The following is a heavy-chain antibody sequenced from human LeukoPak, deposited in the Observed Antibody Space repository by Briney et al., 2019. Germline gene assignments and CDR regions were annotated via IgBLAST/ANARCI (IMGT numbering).Heavy chain of an antibody. D-gene: IGHD2-2*01. J-gene: IGHJ4*02. CDR3: ARARDCGSTSCWGLFDY. CDR2: INQDGSEK. CDR1: GFTFSSYW. V-gene: IGHV3-7*01. Sequence: GESLKISCAASGFTFSSYWMIWARQAPGKVLEWVAGINQDGSEKYYVDSVKGRFTISRDNAQNSLYLQMNSLRAEDTAMYYCARARDCGSTSCWGLFDYWGQGTLVPVSS.